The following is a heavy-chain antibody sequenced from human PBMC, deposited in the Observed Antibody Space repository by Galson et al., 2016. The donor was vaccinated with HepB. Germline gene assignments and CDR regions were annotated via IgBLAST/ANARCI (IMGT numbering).Heavy chain of an antibody. D-gene: IGHD2-15*01. CDR2: LYRDGST. V-gene: IGHV3-53*01. CDR1: GLTVSGDY. CDR3: ARGDRRYCSGGSCYSDYYYGMDV. Sequence: SLRLSCAVSGLTVSGDYMSWVRQAPGKGLEWVSVLYRDGSTYYADSVEGRFTISRDNSRNTLYLQMNSLRAGDTAVYYCARGDRRYCSGGSCYSDYYYGMDVWGQGTTVTVSS. J-gene: IGHJ6*02.